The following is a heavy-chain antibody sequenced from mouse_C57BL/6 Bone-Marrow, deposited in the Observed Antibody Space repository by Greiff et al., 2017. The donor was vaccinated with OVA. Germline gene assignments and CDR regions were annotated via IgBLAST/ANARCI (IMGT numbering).Heavy chain of an antibody. V-gene: IGHV7-3*01. Sequence: EVKVVESGGGLVQPGGSLCLSCAASGFTFTDYYMSWVRQPPGKALEWLGFIRNKANGYSTEYIASVQGRFTISRDKSQSIIYLQMNALRAEDSATYDCARFSTGKFDYWGQGTTLTVSS. CDR1: GFTFTDYY. D-gene: IGHD4-1*02. CDR3: ARFSTGKFDY. J-gene: IGHJ2*01. CDR2: IRNKANGYST.